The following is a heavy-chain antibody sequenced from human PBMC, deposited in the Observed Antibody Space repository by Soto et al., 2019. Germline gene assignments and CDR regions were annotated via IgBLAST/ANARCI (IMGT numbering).Heavy chain of an antibody. CDR1: GGTFSSYT. CDR3: AMVHWSSTSCYRA. D-gene: IGHD2-2*02. V-gene: IGHV1-69*02. J-gene: IGHJ5*02. Sequence: QVQLVQSGAEVKKPGSSVKVSCKASGGTFSSYTISWVRQAPGQGLEWMGRIIPILGIANYAQKFQGRVTITGHKSTSPASMEVCSLRSEDTAVYYCAMVHWSSTSCYRAWGQGTLVTVSS. CDR2: IIPILGIA.